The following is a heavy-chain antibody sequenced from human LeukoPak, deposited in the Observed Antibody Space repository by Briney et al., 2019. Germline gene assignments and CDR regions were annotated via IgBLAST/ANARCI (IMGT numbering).Heavy chain of an antibody. Sequence: GGSLRLSCAASGFTFSNYDMHWVRQATGKGLEWVSAIGTAADTFYPGSVKGRFTISRENDKDSVYLHMNSLRAEDTAVYYCARGLMKCCNHTSCPFDYWGQGILVTVSS. CDR3: ARGLMKCCNHTSCPFDY. CDR2: IGTAADT. J-gene: IGHJ4*02. D-gene: IGHD2-2*01. CDR1: GFTFSNYD. V-gene: IGHV3-13*01.